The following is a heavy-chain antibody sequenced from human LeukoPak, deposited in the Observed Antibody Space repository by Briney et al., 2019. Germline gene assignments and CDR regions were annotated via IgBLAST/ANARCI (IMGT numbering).Heavy chain of an antibody. CDR2: IKQDGSEA. CDR1: GFTFSNHW. CDR3: ARVEWMGRMDY. J-gene: IGHJ4*02. D-gene: IGHD3-3*01. V-gene: IGHV3-7*04. Sequence: GGSLRLSCAASGFTFSNHWMSWVRQAPGKGLEWVANIKQDGSEAYDGDSVKGRFTIPRDNAKNSLYLQMNSLRAEDTAVYYCARVEWMGRMDYWGQGTLITVSS.